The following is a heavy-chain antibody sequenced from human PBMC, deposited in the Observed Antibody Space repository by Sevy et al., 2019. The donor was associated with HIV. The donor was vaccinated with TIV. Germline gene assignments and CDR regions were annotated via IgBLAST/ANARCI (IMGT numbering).Heavy chain of an antibody. D-gene: IGHD4-17*01. V-gene: IGHV3-30*03. CDR1: RPNPTTHP. J-gene: IGHJ4*02. CDR2: NQTEKSNK. Sequence: GGSLRLSCETHRPNPTTHPTHPPPHPQRKGTNRPEPNQTEKSNKYYADSVKGRFTISRDIAKNTLHLQMNSLRAEDTAVYYCARDLEFYDYGDYGPAFMPDYWGQGTLVTVSS. CDR3: ARDLEFYDYGDYGPAFMPDY.